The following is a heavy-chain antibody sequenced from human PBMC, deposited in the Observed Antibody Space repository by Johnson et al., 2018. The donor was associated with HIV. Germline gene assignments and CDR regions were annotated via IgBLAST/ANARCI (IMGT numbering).Heavy chain of an antibody. Sequence: VQLVESGGGVVQPGRSLRLSCAASGFTVTTKYMSWVRQAPGKGLEWVSVIYSGGSTYYADSVKDRFTISRDNSKNTLYLQMNSLRAEDTAVYYCAKKRSVVAARLGDGFDIWGRGTMVTVSS. J-gene: IGHJ3*02. D-gene: IGHD2-15*01. V-gene: IGHV3-66*01. CDR2: IYSGGST. CDR1: GFTVTTKY. CDR3: AKKRSVVAARLGDGFDI.